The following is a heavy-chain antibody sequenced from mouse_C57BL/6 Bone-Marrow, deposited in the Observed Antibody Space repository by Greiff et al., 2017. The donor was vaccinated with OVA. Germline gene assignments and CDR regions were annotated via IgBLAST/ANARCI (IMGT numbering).Heavy chain of an antibody. J-gene: IGHJ2*01. Sequence: VQLKQSGPELVKPGASVKISCKASGYSFTGYYMHWVKQSSEKSLEWIGEINPSTGGTSYNQKFKGKATLTVDKSSSTAYMQLKSLTSEDSAVYYCARRIVSSAYYCDDWGQGTTLTVSS. CDR3: ARRIVSSAYYCDD. V-gene: IGHV1-43*01. D-gene: IGHD3-1*01. CDR1: GYSFTGYY. CDR2: INPSTGGT.